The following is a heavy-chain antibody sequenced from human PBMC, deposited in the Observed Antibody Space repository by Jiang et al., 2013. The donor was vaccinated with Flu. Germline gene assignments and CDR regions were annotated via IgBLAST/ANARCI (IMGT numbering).Heavy chain of an antibody. J-gene: IGHJ4*02. CDR2: IYHSGST. CDR1: GYSISSGYY. V-gene: IGHV4-38-2*02. Sequence: KPSETLSLTCTVSGYSISSGYYWGWIRQPPGKGLEWIGSIYHSGSTYYNPSLKSRVTISVDTSKNQFSLKLSSVTAADTAVYYCARDLDPAADHFDYWGQGTLVTVSS. CDR3: ARDLDPAADHFDY. D-gene: IGHD6-13*01.